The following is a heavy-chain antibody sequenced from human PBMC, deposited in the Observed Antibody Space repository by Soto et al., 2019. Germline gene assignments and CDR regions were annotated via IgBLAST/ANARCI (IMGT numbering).Heavy chain of an antibody. CDR2: IYYSGSA. D-gene: IGHD3-10*01. V-gene: IGHV4-39*01. J-gene: IGHJ4*02. CDR3: ARRPLVRGIIPYYFDS. Sequence: QLQLQESGPGLVKPSETLSLTCTVSGGSINNSSFYWGWVRQPPGKRLEWIGSIYYSGSAYYNPSLKSRLTISLDTSKNQFSLKLSSVTAADTAVYFCARRPLVRGIIPYYFDSWGQGTLVTVSS. CDR1: GGSINNSSFY.